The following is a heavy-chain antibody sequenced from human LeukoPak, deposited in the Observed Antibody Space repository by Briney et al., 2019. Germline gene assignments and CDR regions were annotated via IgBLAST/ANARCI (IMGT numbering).Heavy chain of an antibody. Sequence: SQTLSLTCTVSGGSISSGGYYWSWIRQHPGKGLEWIGYIYYSGSTYYNPSLKSRVTISVDTSKNQFSLKLSSVTAADTAVYYCARGKRFGYCSGGSCYSNYYYGMDVWGQGTTVTVSS. CDR3: ARGKRFGYCSGGSCYSNYYYGMDV. J-gene: IGHJ6*02. D-gene: IGHD2-15*01. CDR2: IYYSGST. CDR1: GGSISSGGYY. V-gene: IGHV4-31*03.